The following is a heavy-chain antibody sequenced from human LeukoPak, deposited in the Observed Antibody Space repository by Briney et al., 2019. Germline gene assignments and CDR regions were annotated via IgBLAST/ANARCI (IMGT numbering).Heavy chain of an antibody. CDR1: GGSISSYY. CDR3: ARGSRYYYGSGPSVRAFDI. Sequence: SETLSLTCTVSGGSISSYYWSWIRQPPGKGLEWIGYIYYSGSTNYNPSLKSRVTISVDTSKNQFSLKLSSVTAADTAVYYCARGSRYYYGSGPSVRAFDIWGQGTMVTVSS. J-gene: IGHJ3*02. CDR2: IYYSGST. D-gene: IGHD3-10*01. V-gene: IGHV4-59*01.